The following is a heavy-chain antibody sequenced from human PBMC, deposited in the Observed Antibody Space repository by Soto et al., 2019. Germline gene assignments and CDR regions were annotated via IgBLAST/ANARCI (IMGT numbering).Heavy chain of an antibody. J-gene: IGHJ4*02. V-gene: IGHV1-46*01. CDR1: GYTFTSYY. D-gene: IGHD3-22*01. CDR3: ARDQSRDSSGYYFDY. Sequence: ASVKVSCKASGYTFTSYYMHWVRQAPGQGLEWMGIINPSGGSTGYAQKFQGRVTMTRDTSTSTVYMELSSLRSEDTAVYYCARDQSRDSSGYYFDYWGQGTLVTVSS. CDR2: INPSGGST.